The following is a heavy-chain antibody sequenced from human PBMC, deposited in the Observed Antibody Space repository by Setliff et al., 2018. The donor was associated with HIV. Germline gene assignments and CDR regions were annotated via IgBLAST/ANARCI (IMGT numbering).Heavy chain of an antibody. D-gene: IGHD6-13*01. Sequence: PGGSLRLSCVASGLPFYNYWMTWLRRAPGRGLEWVANIKQDGSDMHYIESVKGRFTIFRDNAKNSVFLQMNSLRAEDTGVYYCVTQTGFYNSHWYDYWGQGTMVTVSS. CDR2: IKQDGSDM. V-gene: IGHV3-7*01. J-gene: IGHJ4*02. CDR3: VTQTGFYNSHWYDY. CDR1: GLPFYNYW.